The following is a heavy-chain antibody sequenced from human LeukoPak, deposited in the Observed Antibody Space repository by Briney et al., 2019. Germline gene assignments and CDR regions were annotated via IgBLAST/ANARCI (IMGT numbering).Heavy chain of an antibody. Sequence: SETLSLTCTVSGGSISSGGYYWSWIRQPPGKGLEWIGYIYHSGSTYYNPSLKSRVTISVDTSKNQFSLKLSSVTAADTAVYYCASTLHDSSGYYGYWGQGTLVTVSS. CDR1: GGSISSGGYY. CDR2: IYHSGST. J-gene: IGHJ4*02. V-gene: IGHV4-30-2*05. D-gene: IGHD3-22*01. CDR3: ASTLHDSSGYYGY.